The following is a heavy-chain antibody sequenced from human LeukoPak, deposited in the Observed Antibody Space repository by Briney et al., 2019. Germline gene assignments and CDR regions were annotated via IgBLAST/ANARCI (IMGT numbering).Heavy chain of an antibody. D-gene: IGHD3-22*01. CDR3: ARGGYYDWSGYYYPSYYNYGMDV. V-gene: IGHV6-1*01. Sequence: SQTLSLTCAISGDSVSNKNTAWNWIRHSPSRGLEWLGRTYYRSKWHNTYAASVKSRITINPDTSKNQFSLQLNSVTPEDTAVYYCARGGYYDWSGYYYPSYYNYGMDVWGQGTTVTITS. CDR2: TYYRSKWHN. J-gene: IGHJ6*02. CDR1: GDSVSNKNTA.